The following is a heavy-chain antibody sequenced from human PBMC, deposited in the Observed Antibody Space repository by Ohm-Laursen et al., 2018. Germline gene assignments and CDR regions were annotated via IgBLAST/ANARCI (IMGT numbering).Heavy chain of an antibody. Sequence: SLRLSCAASGFTFSSYAMSWIRQAPGKGLEWVSQISSSGSRIYYVDSVKGRFTISRDNAKNSLYLQMNSLRAEDTAVYYCARDGDMYYPDYWGQGTLVTVSS. J-gene: IGHJ4*02. CDR1: GFTFSSYA. D-gene: IGHD4-17*01. CDR3: ARDGDMYYPDY. CDR2: ISSSGSRI. V-gene: IGHV3-11*01.